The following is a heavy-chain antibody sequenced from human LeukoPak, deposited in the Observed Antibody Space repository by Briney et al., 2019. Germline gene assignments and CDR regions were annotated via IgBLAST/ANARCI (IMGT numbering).Heavy chain of an antibody. D-gene: IGHD3-22*01. Sequence: SCKASGYMFTGYYMHWVRQAPGKGLEWVAVIWYDGSNKYYADSVKGRFTISRDNSKNTLYLQMNSLRAEDTAVYYCARDGAYYYDSSGYFYGMDVWGQGTTVTVSS. CDR3: ARDGAYYYDSSGYFYGMDV. V-gene: IGHV3-33*01. J-gene: IGHJ6*02. CDR1: GYMFTGYY. CDR2: IWYDGSNK.